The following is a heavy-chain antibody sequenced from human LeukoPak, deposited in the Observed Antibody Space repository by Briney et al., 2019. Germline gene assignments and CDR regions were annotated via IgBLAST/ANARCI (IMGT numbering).Heavy chain of an antibody. V-gene: IGHV3-7*01. J-gene: IGHJ3*01. CDR1: GFSISPYY. CDR2: IDKDAIEK. CDR3: ARGGLSYVFDV. Sequence: GGSLRLSCMASGFSISPYYMGWARQAPGKGLEWVANIDKDAIEKYYVDSVKGRFTISGDNAKNSLFLEMNSLGLEDTAVYYCARGGLSYVFDVWGQGTMVTVSS. D-gene: IGHD3-16*02.